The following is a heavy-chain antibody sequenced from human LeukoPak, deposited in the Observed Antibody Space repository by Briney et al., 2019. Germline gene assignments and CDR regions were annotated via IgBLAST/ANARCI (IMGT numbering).Heavy chain of an antibody. CDR1: GGSISNYY. CDR3: ARSRPHSSTWYSDY. CDR2: ISYSGTT. D-gene: IGHD6-13*01. Sequence: PSETLSLTCTVSGGSISNYYWSWIRQPPGKGLEWIGYISYSGTTNYNPSLKSRLTISVDTSNNQFSLELSSVTAADTAMYYCARSRPHSSTWYSDYWGQGTLVTVSS. V-gene: IGHV4-59*08. J-gene: IGHJ4*02.